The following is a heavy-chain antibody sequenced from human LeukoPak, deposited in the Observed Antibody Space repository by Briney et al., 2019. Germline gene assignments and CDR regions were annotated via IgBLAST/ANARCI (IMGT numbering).Heavy chain of an antibody. D-gene: IGHD5-18*01. V-gene: IGHV3-74*01. CDR1: GNYW. J-gene: IGHJ4*02. CDR3: ARDLAYSRLDY. Sequence: GGSLRLSCAASGNYWMHWVRQAPGKGLVWVSHINSDGSWTSYADSVKGRFTISKDNAKNTVYLQMNSLRVEDTAFYYCARDLAYSRLDYWGQGMLVTVSS. CDR2: INSDGSWT.